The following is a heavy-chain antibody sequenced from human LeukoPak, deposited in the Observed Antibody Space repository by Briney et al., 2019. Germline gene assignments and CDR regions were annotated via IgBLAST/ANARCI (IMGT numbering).Heavy chain of an antibody. CDR1: GGTFSSYA. CDR3: ARMVYAILPQGGYYYYYMDV. D-gene: IGHD2-8*01. CDR2: MNPNSGNT. Sequence: GASVKVSCKASGGTFSSYAISWVRQATGQGLEWIGWMNPNSGNTGYAQKFQGRVTMTRNTSISTAYMELSSLRSEDTAVYYCARMVYAILPQGGYYYYYMDVWGKGTTVTVSS. J-gene: IGHJ6*03. V-gene: IGHV1-8*02.